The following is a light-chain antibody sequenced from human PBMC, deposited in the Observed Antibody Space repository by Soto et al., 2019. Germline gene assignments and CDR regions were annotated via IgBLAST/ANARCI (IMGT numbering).Light chain of an antibody. V-gene: IGKV1-39*01. J-gene: IGKJ1*01. CDR2: AAS. CDR1: DKMSRY. Sequence: DIQLIQSPSSLSASVGDRVTITCRANDKMSRYLNWYQQKPGKAPKLLIYAASNLQSGVPSRFSGSGSGADFILTISSLQPEDSATYYCQQSCSTPRTFGQGTKV. CDR3: QQSCSTPRT.